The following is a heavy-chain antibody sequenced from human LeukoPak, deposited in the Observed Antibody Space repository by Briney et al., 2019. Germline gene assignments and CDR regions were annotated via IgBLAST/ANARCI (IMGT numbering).Heavy chain of an antibody. V-gene: IGHV6-1*01. Sequence: SQTLSLTCDISGDSVSSYDATWNWIRQSPSRGLEWLGRTYYRSKWSNDYAVSVKSRITINPDTSKNQFSLHLNSVTPEDTAVYYCARVSSRAFDVWGQGTVVTVSP. D-gene: IGHD6-6*01. CDR3: ARVSSRAFDV. J-gene: IGHJ3*01. CDR2: TYYRSKWSN. CDR1: GDSVSSYDAT.